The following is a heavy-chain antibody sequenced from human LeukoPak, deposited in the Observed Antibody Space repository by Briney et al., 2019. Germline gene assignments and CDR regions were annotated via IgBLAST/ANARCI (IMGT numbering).Heavy chain of an antibody. V-gene: IGHV4-59*08. CDR1: GGSISSYY. Sequence: SETLSLTCTVSGGSISSYYWSWIRQPPGKGLEWLGYIYYSGSTNYNPSLKSRVTISVDTSKNQFSLKLSSVTAADTAVYYCARYGDHLDYWGQGTLVTVSS. CDR3: ARYGDHLDY. CDR2: IYYSGST. D-gene: IGHD4-17*01. J-gene: IGHJ4*02.